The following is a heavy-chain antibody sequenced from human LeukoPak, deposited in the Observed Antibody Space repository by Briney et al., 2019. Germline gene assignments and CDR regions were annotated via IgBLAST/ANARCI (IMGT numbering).Heavy chain of an antibody. V-gene: IGHV3-11*01. CDR3: ARDRRFGELLSQFDY. CDR1: EFTFSDYY. Sequence: GGSLRLSYAASEFTFSDYYMSWIRQAPGKGLEWVSYISSSGSTIYYADSVKGRFTISRDNAKNSLYLQMNSLRAEDTAVYYCARDRRFGELLSQFDYWGQGTLVTVSS. CDR2: ISSSGSTI. D-gene: IGHD3-10*01. J-gene: IGHJ4*02.